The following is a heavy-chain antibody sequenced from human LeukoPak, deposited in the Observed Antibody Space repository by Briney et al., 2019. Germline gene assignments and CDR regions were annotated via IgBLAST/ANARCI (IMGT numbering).Heavy chain of an antibody. CDR3: ATARRYFDL. V-gene: IGHV4-59*01. Sequence: PSETLSLTCAVYGGSFSGYYWSWIRQPPGKGLEWIGYIYYSGSTNYNPSLKSRVTISVDTSKNQFSLKLSSVTAADTAVYYCATARRYFDLWGRGTLVTVSS. J-gene: IGHJ2*01. CDR2: IYYSGST. CDR1: GGSFSGYY.